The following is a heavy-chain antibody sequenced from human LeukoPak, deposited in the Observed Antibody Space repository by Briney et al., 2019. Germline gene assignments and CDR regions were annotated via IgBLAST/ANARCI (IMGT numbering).Heavy chain of an antibody. CDR3: ARDHGIAAAGNWFDP. CDR1: GGSISSLY. Sequence: SQTRSLTCTVSGGSISSLYCSWIRQPAGKVREWIGRIYTSGSPNYNPSLKSRVTMSVDPSKNQLSLKLSSVTAADTAVYYCARDHGIAAAGNWFDPWGQETLVTVSS. CDR2: IYTSGSP. J-gene: IGHJ5*02. V-gene: IGHV4-4*07. D-gene: IGHD6-13*01.